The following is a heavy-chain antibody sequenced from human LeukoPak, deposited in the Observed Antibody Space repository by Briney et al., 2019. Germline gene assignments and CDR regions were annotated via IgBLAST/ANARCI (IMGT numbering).Heavy chain of an antibody. Sequence: PGGSLRLSCAASGFTFSSYWMSWVRQAPGRGLEWVANMKEDGSDKYYVDSVKGRFTISRDNAKNSLYLQMNSLRAEDTAVYYCTTLERWQRQSGNYWGQGTLVTVSS. J-gene: IGHJ4*02. CDR1: GFTFSSYW. D-gene: IGHD5-24*01. CDR3: TTLERWQRQSGNY. CDR2: MKEDGSDK. V-gene: IGHV3-7*03.